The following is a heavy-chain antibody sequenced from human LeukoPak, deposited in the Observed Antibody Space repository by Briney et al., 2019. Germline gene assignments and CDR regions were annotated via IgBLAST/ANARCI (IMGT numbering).Heavy chain of an antibody. CDR1: SGSISSSSYY. J-gene: IGHJ6*02. V-gene: IGHV4-39*01. D-gene: IGHD6-13*01. Sequence: SETLSLTCTVSSGSISSSSYYWGWIRQPPGKGLEWIGSIYYSGSTYYNPSLKSRVTISVDTSKNQFSLKLSSVTAADTAVYYCARSEEQLDDLYYYYYGMDVWGQGTTVTVS. CDR2: IYYSGST. CDR3: ARSEEQLDDLYYYYYGMDV.